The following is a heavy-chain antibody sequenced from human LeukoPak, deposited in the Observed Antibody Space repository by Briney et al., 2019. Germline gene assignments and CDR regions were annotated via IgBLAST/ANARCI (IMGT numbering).Heavy chain of an antibody. V-gene: IGHV3-23*01. J-gene: IGHJ4*02. CDR2: VSGSGRTT. Sequence: GGSLRLSCAGSGFTFSNSAMSWVRQAPGKGLEWVSVVSGSGRTTFYANSVKGRFTISRDNSKNTLYLQMNSLRAEDTAVYYCAKFGGRSSSSWGYFESWRQGTLVTVSS. CDR3: AKFGGRSSSSWGYFES. D-gene: IGHD6-6*01. CDR1: GFTFSNSA.